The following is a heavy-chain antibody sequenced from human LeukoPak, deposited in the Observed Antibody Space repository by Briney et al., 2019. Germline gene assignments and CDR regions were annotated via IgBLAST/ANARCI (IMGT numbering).Heavy chain of an antibody. J-gene: IGHJ4*02. CDR1: GFTFSSYG. CDR3: AKAVVVVPAAKGFDY. Sequence: QPGRSLRLSCAASGFTFSSYGMHWVRQAPGKGLEWVAVIWYDGSNKYYADSVKGRFTISRDNSKNTLYLQMNSLRAEDTAVYYCAKAVVVVPAAKGFDYWGQGTLVTVSS. D-gene: IGHD2-2*01. CDR2: IWYDGSNK. V-gene: IGHV3-33*06.